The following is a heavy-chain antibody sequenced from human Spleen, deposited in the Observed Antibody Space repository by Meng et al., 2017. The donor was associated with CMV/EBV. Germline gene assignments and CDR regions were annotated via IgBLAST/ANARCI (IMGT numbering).Heavy chain of an antibody. CDR2: INHGGYS. D-gene: IGHD6-13*01. V-gene: IGHV4-38-2*02. CDR1: GYSISSGYY. CDR3: ARGQPMAAVDY. Sequence: SETLSLTCTVSGYSISSGYYWGWVRQPPGKGLEWIGEINHGGYSIYNPSLKGRVTISLDTSKNQFSLNVKSVTAADTAVYYCARGQPMAAVDYWGQGTLVTVSS. J-gene: IGHJ4*02.